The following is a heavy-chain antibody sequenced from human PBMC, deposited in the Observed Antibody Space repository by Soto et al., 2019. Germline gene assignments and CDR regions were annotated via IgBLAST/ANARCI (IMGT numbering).Heavy chain of an antibody. CDR3: ARRRKGWFDP. J-gene: IGHJ5*02. Sequence: ASVKVSFKTSGYTFTDYDINWVRQASGQGLEWMGWINPNSGNAVSAQKFQARFTMTRDSSLSTAYMELKDLRSDDTAGYYCARRRKGWFDPPGQGALVTVSS. V-gene: IGHV1-8*01. CDR1: GYTFTDYD. CDR2: INPNSGNA.